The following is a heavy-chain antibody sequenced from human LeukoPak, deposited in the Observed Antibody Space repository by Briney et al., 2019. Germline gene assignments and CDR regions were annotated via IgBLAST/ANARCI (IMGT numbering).Heavy chain of an antibody. CDR3: ARGSSSWYYFDY. V-gene: IGHV3-30*03. D-gene: IGHD6-13*01. J-gene: IGHJ4*02. CDR2: ISYDGSNK. Sequence: GGSLRLSCAASGFTFSSYGMHWVRQAPGKGLEWVAVISYDGSNKYYADSVKGRFTISRDNSKNTLYLQMNSLRAEDTAVYYCARGSSSWYYFDYWGQGTLVTVSS. CDR1: GFTFSSYG.